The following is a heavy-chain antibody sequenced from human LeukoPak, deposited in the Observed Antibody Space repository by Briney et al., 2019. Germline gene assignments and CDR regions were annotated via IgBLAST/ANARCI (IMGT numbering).Heavy chain of an antibody. D-gene: IGHD3-22*01. J-gene: IGHJ1*01. CDR3: ARGPYYYDSSGYYKAEYFQH. V-gene: IGHV1-46*01. CDR2: INPSGGST. CDR1: GYTFTSYY. Sequence: GASVKVSCTASGYTFTSYYMHWVRQAPGQGLEWRVIINPSGGSTSYAQKFKGRVTMTRDTSTSTVYMELSSLRSEDTAVYYCARGPYYYDSSGYYKAEYFQHWGQGTLVTVSS.